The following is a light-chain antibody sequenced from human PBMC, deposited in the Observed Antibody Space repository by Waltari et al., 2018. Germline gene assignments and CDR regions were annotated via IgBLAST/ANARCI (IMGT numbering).Light chain of an antibody. J-gene: IGLJ3*02. CDR1: SGSIASNY. Sequence: FMLTQPHSVSASQGKTVTISCTRSSGSIASNYVQWYQQRPDMSPLPVIYEDDQRPDGVPSLFSGSIASSSDSASLIIAGLKPEDEADYCCQSYDGGVQGVFGVGTRMTVL. CDR2: EDD. V-gene: IGLV6-57*01. CDR3: QSYDGGVQGV.